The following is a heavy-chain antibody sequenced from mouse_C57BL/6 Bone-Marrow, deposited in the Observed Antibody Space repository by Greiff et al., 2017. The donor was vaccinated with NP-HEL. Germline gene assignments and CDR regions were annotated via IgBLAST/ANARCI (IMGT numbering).Heavy chain of an antibody. Sequence: QVQLQQPGAELVMPGASVKLSCKASGYTFTSYWMHWVKQRPGQGLEWIGEIDPSDSYTKYNQKFKGKSTLTVDKSSSTASMQLSSLTSEDSAVYYCAIRLRGYAMDYWGQGTSVTVSS. CDR2: IDPSDSYT. J-gene: IGHJ4*01. V-gene: IGHV1-69*01. CDR1: GYTFTSYW. D-gene: IGHD2-4*01. CDR3: AIRLRGYAMDY.